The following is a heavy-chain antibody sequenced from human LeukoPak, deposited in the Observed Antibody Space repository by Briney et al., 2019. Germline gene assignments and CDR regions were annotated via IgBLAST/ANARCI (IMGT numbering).Heavy chain of an antibody. CDR1: GVSFSGYY. CDR2: INHSGST. D-gene: IGHD6-13*01. Sequence: PSETLSLTCAVYGVSFSGYYWSWIRQPPGKGLEWIGEINHSGSTNYNPSLKSRVTISVDTSKDQFSLKLSSVTAADTAVYYCARDLYSSRTNDAFVIWGQGTMVTVSS. CDR3: ARDLYSSRTNDAFVI. V-gene: IGHV4-34*01. J-gene: IGHJ3*02.